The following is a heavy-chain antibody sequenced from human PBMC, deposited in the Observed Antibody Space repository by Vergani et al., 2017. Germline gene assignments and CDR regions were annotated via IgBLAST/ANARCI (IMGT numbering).Heavy chain of an antibody. J-gene: IGHJ3*01. V-gene: IGHV4-61*02. Sequence: QVQLQESGPGLVKPSQTLSLTCTVSGASINNDFYYWHWIRQPAGKGLEWIGRIYVSGITDYNSSLQSRVSMSVDTSKNQFSMTLTSETAAETAVYYCARDNKQLRPRAFDLCGQGTMVTVSS. CDR3: ARDNKQLRPRAFDL. D-gene: IGHD4-23*01. CDR2: IYVSGIT. CDR1: GASINNDFYY.